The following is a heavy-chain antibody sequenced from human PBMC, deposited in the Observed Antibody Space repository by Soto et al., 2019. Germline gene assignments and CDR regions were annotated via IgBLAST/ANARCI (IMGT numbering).Heavy chain of an antibody. J-gene: IGHJ4*02. CDR1: VFTFSSYA. Sequence: GGSLRLSCAASVFTFSSYAMTWFRQSPGKGLEWVSAISGSGGSTYYADSVKGRFTISRDNSKNTLYLQMNSLRAEDTAVYYCANYLTAVGATSPFDYWGQGTLVTVSS. CDR2: ISGSGGST. CDR3: ANYLTAVGATSPFDY. D-gene: IGHD1-26*01. V-gene: IGHV3-23*01.